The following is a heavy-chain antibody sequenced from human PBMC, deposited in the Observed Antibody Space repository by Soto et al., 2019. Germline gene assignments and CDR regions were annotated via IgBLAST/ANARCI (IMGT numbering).Heavy chain of an antibody. J-gene: IGHJ4*02. D-gene: IGHD3-16*01. Sequence: PRGSLRLSCAASGFTFSSYAMSWVRQAPGKGLEWVSAISGSGGSTYYADSVKGRFTISRDSSKNTLYLQMNSLRAEDTAMYYCAAYSHKGYWGQGTLVTVSS. CDR3: AAYSHKGY. CDR2: ISGSGGST. V-gene: IGHV3-23*01. CDR1: GFTFSSYA.